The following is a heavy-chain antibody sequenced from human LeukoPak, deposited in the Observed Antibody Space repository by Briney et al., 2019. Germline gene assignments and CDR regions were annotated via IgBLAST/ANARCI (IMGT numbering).Heavy chain of an antibody. CDR2: IYYSGST. Sequence: SETLSLTCTVSGGSISSGDYYWSWIRQPPGKGLEWIGYIYYSGSTYYNPSLKSRVTISVDTSKNQFSLKLSSVTAADTAVYYCARGKVGLAASHDAFDIWGQGTMVTVSS. CDR3: ARGKVGLAASHDAFDI. V-gene: IGHV4-30-4*01. CDR1: GGSISSGDYY. D-gene: IGHD3/OR15-3a*01. J-gene: IGHJ3*02.